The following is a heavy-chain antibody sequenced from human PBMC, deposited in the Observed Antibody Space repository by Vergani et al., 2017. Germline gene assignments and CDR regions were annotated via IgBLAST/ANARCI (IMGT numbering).Heavy chain of an antibody. J-gene: IGHJ4*02. CDR1: GFTFSAYS. D-gene: IGHD4-11*01. CDR3: VRDPDYSTFDS. V-gene: IGHV3-48*01. Sequence: ELQLVESGGGVVQPGGSLRLSCAASGFTFSAYSMNWVRQTPGKGLEWISYIGVSDNSIYYADSVMGRFAISRDNARNLLFLQMNSLRADDSALYFCVRDPDYSTFDSWGQGTLVTVS. CDR2: IGVSDNSI.